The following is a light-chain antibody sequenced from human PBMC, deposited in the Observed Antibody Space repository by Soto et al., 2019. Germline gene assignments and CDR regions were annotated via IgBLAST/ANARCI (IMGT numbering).Light chain of an antibody. Sequence: DIQMTQSPSSLSASEGDRVTITCQASQDISNYLNWYQQKPGKAPKLLIYDASNLETGVPSRFSGSGSGTDFTFTISSLQPEDIATYNCQQYDNLPFTFGPGTKVDIK. CDR2: DAS. CDR1: QDISNY. CDR3: QQYDNLPFT. J-gene: IGKJ3*01. V-gene: IGKV1-33*01.